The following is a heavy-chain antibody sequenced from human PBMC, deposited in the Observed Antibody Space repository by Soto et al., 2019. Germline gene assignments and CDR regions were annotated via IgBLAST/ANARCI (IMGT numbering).Heavy chain of an antibody. CDR1: GGTFSSYA. D-gene: IGHD3-22*01. J-gene: IGHJ4*01. CDR3: ARVGGPYYYDSSGYYYADYYFDY. V-gene: IGHV1-69*13. CDR2: IIPIFGTA. Sequence: SVKVSCKASGGTFSSYAISWVRQAPGQGLEWMGGIIPIFGTANYAQKFQGRVTITADESTSTAYMELSSLRSEDTAVYYCARVGGPYYYDSSGYYYADYYFDYWG.